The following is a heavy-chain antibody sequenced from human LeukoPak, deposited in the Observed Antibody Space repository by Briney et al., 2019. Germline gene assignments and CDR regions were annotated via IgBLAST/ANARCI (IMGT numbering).Heavy chain of an antibody. CDR3: ASAGHSYGSSGYYYHY. CDR2: IYSGGST. CDR1: GFTVSSNY. V-gene: IGHV3-53*01. Sequence: GGSLRLSCAASGFTVSSNYMSWVRQAPGKGLEWVSVIYSGGSTYYADSVKGRFTISRDNSKNTLYLQMNSLRAEDTAVYSCASAGHSYGSSGYYYHYWAQGTLVTVSS. D-gene: IGHD3-22*01. J-gene: IGHJ4*02.